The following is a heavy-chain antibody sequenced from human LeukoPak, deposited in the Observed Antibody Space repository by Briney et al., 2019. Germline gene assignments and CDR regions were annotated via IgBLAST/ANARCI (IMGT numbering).Heavy chain of an antibody. CDR3: ARVNTGTLNDAFDI. V-gene: IGHV1-2*02. CDR1: GYTFTGYY. CDR2: INPNSGGT. D-gene: IGHD1-1*01. Sequence: ASVKVSCKASGYTFTGYYIHWVRQAPGQGLEWMGWINPNSGGTNYAQKFQGRVTMTRDTSISTAYMELSRLRSDDTAVYYCARVNTGTLNDAFDIWGQGTMVTVSS. J-gene: IGHJ3*02.